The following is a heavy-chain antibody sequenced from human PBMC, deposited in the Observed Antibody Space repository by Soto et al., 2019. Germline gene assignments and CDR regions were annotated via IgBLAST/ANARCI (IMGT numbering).Heavy chain of an antibody. CDR2: MNPNSGNT. Sequence: QVQLVQSGAEVKKPGASVKVSCKASGYTFTSYDINWVRQATGQGLEWMGWMNPNSGNTGYAQKFQGRVTMTRNTSISTAYMELSSLRSEDTAVYYCARTRGVRGIAVAVLSRNWFDPWGQGTLVTVSS. CDR3: ARTRGVRGIAVAVLSRNWFDP. D-gene: IGHD6-19*01. V-gene: IGHV1-8*02. J-gene: IGHJ5*02. CDR1: GYTFTSYD.